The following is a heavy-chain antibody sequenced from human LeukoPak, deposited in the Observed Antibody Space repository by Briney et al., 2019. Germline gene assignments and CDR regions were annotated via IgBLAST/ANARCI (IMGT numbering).Heavy chain of an antibody. Sequence: ASVKVSRKVSGYTLTELSMHWVRQAPGKGREWMGGFDPEDGETIYAQKFQGRVTMTEDTSTDTAYMELSSLRSEDTAVYYCATGRPNDFWSGYPEGHFDYWGQGTLVTVSS. CDR1: GYTLTELS. J-gene: IGHJ4*02. CDR2: FDPEDGET. CDR3: ATGRPNDFWSGYPEGHFDY. D-gene: IGHD3-3*01. V-gene: IGHV1-24*01.